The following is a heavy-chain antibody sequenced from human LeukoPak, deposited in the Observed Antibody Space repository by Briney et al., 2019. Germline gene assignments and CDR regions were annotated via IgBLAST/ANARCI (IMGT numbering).Heavy chain of an antibody. V-gene: IGHV4-34*01. Sequence: SETLSLTCGVYGGSLSGYYWTWIRQPPGRGLEWIGEINHSGSSDYNPSLKSRVTISVDTSKNQFSLKLSSVTAADTAVYYCARVITVRGVIFDYWGQGTLVTVSS. CDR1: GGSLSGYY. D-gene: IGHD3-16*01. J-gene: IGHJ4*02. CDR3: ARVITVRGVIFDY. CDR2: INHSGSS.